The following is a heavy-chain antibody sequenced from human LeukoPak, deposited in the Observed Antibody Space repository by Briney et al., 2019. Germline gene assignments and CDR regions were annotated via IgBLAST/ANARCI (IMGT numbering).Heavy chain of an antibody. V-gene: IGHV4-34*01. CDR1: GGSFSGYY. Sequence: PPETLSLTCAVYGGSFSGYYWSWIRQPPGKGLEWIGEINHSGSTNYNPSLKSRVTISVDTSKNQFSLKLSSVTAADTAVYFCARDYVGVAGTFDYWGQGTLVTVSS. D-gene: IGHD6-19*01. J-gene: IGHJ4*02. CDR3: ARDYVGVAGTFDY. CDR2: INHSGST.